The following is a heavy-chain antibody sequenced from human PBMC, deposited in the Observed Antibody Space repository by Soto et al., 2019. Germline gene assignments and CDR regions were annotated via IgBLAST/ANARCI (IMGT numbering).Heavy chain of an antibody. CDR3: ASTGHNRDRPLAF. Sequence: GGSLRLSCAASGFTFSSYGMHWVRQAPGKGLEWVAVIWYDGSNKYYADSVKGRFTISRDNSKNTLYLQMNSLRAEDTAVYYCASTGHNRDRPLAFWGQGTPVTVSS. CDR2: IWYDGSNK. CDR1: GFTFSSYG. J-gene: IGHJ4*02. D-gene: IGHD1-1*01. V-gene: IGHV3-33*01.